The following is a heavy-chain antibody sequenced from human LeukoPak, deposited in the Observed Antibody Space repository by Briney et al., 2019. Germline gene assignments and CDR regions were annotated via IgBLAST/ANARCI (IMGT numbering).Heavy chain of an antibody. CDR3: ARETYYYGSGSYYFNWFDP. CDR2: IYHSGST. CDR1: GGSISSSNW. Sequence: SETLSLTCAVSGGSISSSNWWSWVRQPPGKGLEWIGEIYHSGSTNYNPSLKSRVTISVDKSKNQFSLKLSSVTAADTAVYYCARETYYYGSGSYYFNWFDPWGQGTLVTVSS. V-gene: IGHV4-4*02. D-gene: IGHD3-10*01. J-gene: IGHJ5*02.